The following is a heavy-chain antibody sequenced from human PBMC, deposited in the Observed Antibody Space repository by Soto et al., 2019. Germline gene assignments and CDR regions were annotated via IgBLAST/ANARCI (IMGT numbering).Heavy chain of an antibody. CDR2: AYPGDSDT. Sequence: VESLKISCNGSRYSFTSYWIGWVRQMPGKGLEWMGVAYPGDSDTKYSPSFQCHVTISADRSSSTAFLQWSSLKASDTAVYYFQRGGNWNYIMKWSYCWCQGTVVSVTS. CDR3: QRGGNWNYIMKWSYC. J-gene: IGHJ1*01. D-gene: IGHD1-26*01. V-gene: IGHV5-51*01. CDR1: RYSFTSYW.